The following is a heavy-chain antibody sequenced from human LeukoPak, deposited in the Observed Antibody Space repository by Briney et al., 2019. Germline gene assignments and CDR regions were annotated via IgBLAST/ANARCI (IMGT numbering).Heavy chain of an antibody. Sequence: SETLSLTCAVYGGSFSGYYWSWIRQPPGKGLEWIGEINHSGSTNYNPSLKSRVTISVDTSKNQFSLKLSSVTAADTAVYYCARVPAGYDYGDYSLDYWGQGTLVTVSS. CDR3: ARVPAGYDYGDYSLDY. CDR2: INHSGST. J-gene: IGHJ4*02. V-gene: IGHV4-34*01. CDR1: GGSFSGYY. D-gene: IGHD4-17*01.